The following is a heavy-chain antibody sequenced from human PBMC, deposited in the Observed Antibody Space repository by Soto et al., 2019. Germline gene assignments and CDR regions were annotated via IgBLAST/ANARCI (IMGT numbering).Heavy chain of an antibody. V-gene: IGHV3-23*01. CDR2: IGASGGIT. D-gene: IGHD5-12*01. J-gene: IGHJ4*02. CDR1: GFTFSSYP. Sequence: EVQLLESGGGLAQPGGSLRLSCAASGFTFSSYPMSWVRQAPGQGLEWVSGIGASGGITYYADSVKGRFTISRDNSKNTLYLQMNSLRAEDTAVYYCAKNSAATIRVGYDYWGQGTLVTVSS. CDR3: AKNSAATIRVGYDY.